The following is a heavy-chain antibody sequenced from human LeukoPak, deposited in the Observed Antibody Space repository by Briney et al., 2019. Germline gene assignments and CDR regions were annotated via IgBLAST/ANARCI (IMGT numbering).Heavy chain of an antibody. V-gene: IGHV1-2*02. Sequence: ASVKVSCKASGYTFTGYYMRWVRQAPGQGLEWMGWINPNSGGTNYAQKFQGRVTMTRDTSISTAYMELSRLRSDDTAVYYCARVLFSSSWFLPFDYWGQGTLVTVSS. CDR2: INPNSGGT. CDR1: GYTFTGYY. J-gene: IGHJ4*02. CDR3: ARVLFSSSWFLPFDY. D-gene: IGHD6-13*01.